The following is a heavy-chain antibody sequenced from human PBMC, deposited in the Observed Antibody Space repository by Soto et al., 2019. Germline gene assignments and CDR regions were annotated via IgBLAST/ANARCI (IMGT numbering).Heavy chain of an antibody. Sequence: KVSCKVSGSRFSNYVISWVRQAPGHGLEWLGRIIPIFNSTKYAQSFQGRVTITADKSTSTASLELSSLRSDDTAVYYCAREGRGKKAGYNGLVSLGYWGQGTLVTVSS. CDR2: IIPIFNST. D-gene: IGHD2-2*02. CDR3: AREGRGKKAGYNGLVSLGY. CDR1: GSRFSNYV. V-gene: IGHV1-69*06. J-gene: IGHJ4*02.